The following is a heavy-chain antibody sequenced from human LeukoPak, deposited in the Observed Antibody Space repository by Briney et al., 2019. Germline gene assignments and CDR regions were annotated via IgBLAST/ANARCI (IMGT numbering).Heavy chain of an antibody. V-gene: IGHV4-34*01. CDR3: ARGLWYYDFWSGYYTGMGHNWFDP. Sequence: PSETLSLTCTVSGGSISSYYWSWLRQPPGKGLEWIGEINHSGSTNYNPSLKSRVTISVDTSKNQFSLKLSSVTAADTAVYYCARGLWYYDFWSGYYTGMGHNWFDPWGQGTLVTVSS. J-gene: IGHJ5*02. CDR1: GGSISSYY. D-gene: IGHD3-3*01. CDR2: INHSGST.